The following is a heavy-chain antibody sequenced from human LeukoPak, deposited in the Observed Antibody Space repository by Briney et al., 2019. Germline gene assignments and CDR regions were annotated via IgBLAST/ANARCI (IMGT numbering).Heavy chain of an antibody. CDR1: GYTFTDYY. Sequence: ASVKVSYKASGYTFTDYYMHWVRQAPGQGLEWMGWINPNSGGTNYVQKFQGRVTMTRDTSISTAYMELSRLRSDDTAVYYCARDPAYCGGDCYSDYGGQGTLVTVSS. CDR3: ARDPAYCGGDCYSDY. D-gene: IGHD2-21*02. V-gene: IGHV1-2*02. CDR2: INPNSGGT. J-gene: IGHJ4*02.